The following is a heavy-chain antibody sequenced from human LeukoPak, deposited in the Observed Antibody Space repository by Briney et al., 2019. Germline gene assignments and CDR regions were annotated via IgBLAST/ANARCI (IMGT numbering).Heavy chain of an antibody. J-gene: IGHJ4*02. CDR3: ASLYCSGGSCYAFYFDY. CDR1: GYSISSGYY. CDR2: IYHSGST. D-gene: IGHD2-15*01. V-gene: IGHV4-38-2*01. Sequence: SETLSLTCAVSGYSISSGYYWGWIRQPPGKGLEWIGSIYHSGSTYYNPSLKSRVTISVDTSKNQFSLKLSSVTAADTAVYYCASLYCSGGSCYAFYFDYWGQGTLVTVSS.